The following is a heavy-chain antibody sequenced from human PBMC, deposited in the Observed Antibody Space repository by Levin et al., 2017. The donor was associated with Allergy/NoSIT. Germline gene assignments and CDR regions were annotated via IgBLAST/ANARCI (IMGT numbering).Heavy chain of an antibody. Sequence: GGSLRLSCSASGFTLSSHGIHWVRQAPGKGLEWVAVISYDGSKKYYGDSVKGRFTISRDNSKNTLFLQMNSLRVEDTAVYYCAKDRGSGSYRPGSFDYWGQGTLVTVSS. V-gene: IGHV3-30*18. CDR3: AKDRGSGSYRPGSFDY. D-gene: IGHD1-26*01. CDR2: ISYDGSKK. J-gene: IGHJ4*02. CDR1: GFTLSSHG.